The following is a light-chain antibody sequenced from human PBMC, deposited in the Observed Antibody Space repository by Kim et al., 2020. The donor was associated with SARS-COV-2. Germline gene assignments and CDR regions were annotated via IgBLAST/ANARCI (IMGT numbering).Light chain of an antibody. Sequence: SASVGDRVTITCRASQSLSTWLAWYQQKPGKAPKLLIYDASTLKSGVPSRFSGSGSGTEFTLTISSLQPDDFATYYCQQHNSYPSFGGGTKVDIK. CDR3: QQHNSYPS. CDR1: QSLSTW. CDR2: DAS. J-gene: IGKJ4*01. V-gene: IGKV1-5*01.